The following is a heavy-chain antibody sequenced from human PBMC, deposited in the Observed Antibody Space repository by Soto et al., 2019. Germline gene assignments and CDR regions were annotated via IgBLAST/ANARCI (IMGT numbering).Heavy chain of an antibody. V-gene: IGHV4-61*01. J-gene: IGHJ4*02. Sequence: SETLSLTCTVSGGSVNSDFYYWSWIRQPPGRGLEWIGYSFYTGRTNYNPSLESRVTISLDTCKNQFSLKLSSVTAADTAVFYCAREFTNSPEAFDYWDQGALVIVSS. D-gene: IGHD1-1*01. CDR2: SFYTGRT. CDR1: GGSVNSDFYY. CDR3: AREFTNSPEAFDY.